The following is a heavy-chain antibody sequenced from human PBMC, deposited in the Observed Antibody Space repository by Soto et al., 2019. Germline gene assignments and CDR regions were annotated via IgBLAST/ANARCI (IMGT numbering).Heavy chain of an antibody. D-gene: IGHD3-22*01. CDR3: AINYYDSSGYLY. CDR1: GHTLINYY. CDR2: IDPSGNGT. J-gene: IGHJ4*02. Sequence: QVQLVQSGAEVKKPGASVKVSCKTSGHTLINYYMHWVRQAPGQGLDWLGKIDPSGNGTSYAERFQGRITLTSDTSTKTVYVELSSLGSEDTAIYYCAINYYDSSGYLYWGQGTLVTVSS. V-gene: IGHV1-46*01.